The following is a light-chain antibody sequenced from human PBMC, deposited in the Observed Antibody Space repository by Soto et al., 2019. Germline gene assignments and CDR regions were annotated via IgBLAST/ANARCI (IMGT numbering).Light chain of an antibody. V-gene: IGLV2-14*01. Sequence: QSALTQPASVSGSPGQSITIACTGTNRDVGSYNLVSWYQQRPGEAPKLIISEVRNRPSGISYRFTGSKSGNTASLTISGLQAEDEADYYCCSYAGRNTLIFGGGTKLTVL. CDR1: NRDVGSYNL. J-gene: IGLJ2*01. CDR2: EVR. CDR3: CSYAGRNTLI.